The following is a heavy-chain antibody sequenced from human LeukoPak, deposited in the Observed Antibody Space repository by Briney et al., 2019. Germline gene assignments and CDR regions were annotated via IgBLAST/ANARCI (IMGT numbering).Heavy chain of an antibody. CDR3: ASERAGYSSGWYGD. CDR2: ISYDGSNK. J-gene: IGHJ4*02. CDR1: GFTFSSYG. D-gene: IGHD6-19*01. Sequence: GGSLRLSCAASGFTFSSYGMHWVRQAPGKGLEWVAVISYDGSNKYYADSVKGRFTISRDNSKNTLYLQMNSLRAEDTAVYYCASERAGYSSGWYGDWGQGTLVTVSS. V-gene: IGHV3-30*03.